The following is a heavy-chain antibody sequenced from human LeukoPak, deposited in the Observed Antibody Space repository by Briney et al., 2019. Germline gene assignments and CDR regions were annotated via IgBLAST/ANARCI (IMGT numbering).Heavy chain of an antibody. CDR1: GFTFSSYS. V-gene: IGHV3-21*01. CDR2: ISSSSSYI. J-gene: IGHJ6*04. D-gene: IGHD6-19*01. CDR3: ARDLRAVALDV. Sequence: PGGSLRLSCAASGFTFSSYSMNWVRQAPGKGLEGVPSISSSSSYIYYADSGKGRFTISRDNAKNSLYLQMNGLRAEDTAVYYCARDLRAVALDVWGKGTTVTVSS.